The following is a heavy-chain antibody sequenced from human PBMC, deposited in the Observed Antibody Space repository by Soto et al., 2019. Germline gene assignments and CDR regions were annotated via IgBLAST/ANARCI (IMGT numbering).Heavy chain of an antibody. CDR2: ITDSGDDT. V-gene: IGHV3-23*01. D-gene: IGHD2-2*01. CDR1: GFTFNNYA. Sequence: EVQLLESGGGLVQPGGSLRLSCAASGFTFNNYAMGWVRQAPGKGLEWVSAITDSGDDTYSIDSVKGRCTISRDNSKSTLYLQMNSLRAEDTAIYYCAKLGSSSWSPHYYFDYWGQGTLVTVSS. CDR3: AKLGSSSWSPHYYFDY. J-gene: IGHJ4*02.